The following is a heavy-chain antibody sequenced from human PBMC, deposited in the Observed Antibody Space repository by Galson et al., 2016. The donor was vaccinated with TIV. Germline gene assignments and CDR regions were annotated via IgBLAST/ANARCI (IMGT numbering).Heavy chain of an antibody. CDR1: GFTFSAYF. Sequence: SLRLSCAGSGFTFSAYFMHWVRQAPGKGLEWLAVVSYDGTKKNYADSVKGRFSISRDNSKKTISLQMNSLRPEDTALYFCARGDYGDYEVGPMDYWGQGSLVTVSS. D-gene: IGHD4-17*01. J-gene: IGHJ4*02. CDR2: VSYDGTKK. CDR3: ARGDYGDYEVGPMDY. V-gene: IGHV3-30*04.